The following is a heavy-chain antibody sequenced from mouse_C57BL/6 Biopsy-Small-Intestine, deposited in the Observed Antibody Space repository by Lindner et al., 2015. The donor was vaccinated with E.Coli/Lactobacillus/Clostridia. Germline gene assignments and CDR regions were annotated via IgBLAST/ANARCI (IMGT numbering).Heavy chain of an antibody. D-gene: IGHD1-1*01. Sequence: VQLQESGAELVRPGTSMKVSCKASGYAFTNYLIEWVKQRPGQGLEWIGVINPGSGGTNYNEKFKGKATLTADKSSSTAYTQLSSLTSEDSAVYFCARNYYGKGGLDYWGQGTTLTVSS. CDR3: ARNYYGKGGLDY. J-gene: IGHJ2*01. V-gene: IGHV1-54*01. CDR1: GYAFTNYL. CDR2: INPGSGGT.